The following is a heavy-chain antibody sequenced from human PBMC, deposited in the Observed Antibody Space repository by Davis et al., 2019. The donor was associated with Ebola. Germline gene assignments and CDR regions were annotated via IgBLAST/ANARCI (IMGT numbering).Heavy chain of an antibody. CDR1: GFTSSGFTFSDYD. Sequence: GGSLRLSCAASGFTSSGFTFSDYDMNWVRQAPGKGLEWVSTISKTSVYTYYAESVKGRFTISRDNAKNSLYLQMNSLRAEDTAVYYCARGAVGGNWGWYFDLWGRGTLVTVSS. CDR2: ISKTSVYT. CDR3: ARGAVGGNWGWYFDL. D-gene: IGHD6-19*01. V-gene: IGHV3-21*04. J-gene: IGHJ2*01.